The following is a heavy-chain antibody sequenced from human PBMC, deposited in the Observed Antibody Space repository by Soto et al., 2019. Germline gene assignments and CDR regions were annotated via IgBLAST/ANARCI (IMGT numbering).Heavy chain of an antibody. CDR2: FDPEDGET. Sequence: ASVKVSCKVSGYTLTELSMHWVRQAPGKGLEWMGGFDPEDGETIYAQKFQGRVTMTEDTSTDTAYMELSSLRSEDAAVYYCATVAFLALNYGMDVWGRGTTVTVSS. CDR3: ATVAFLALNYGMDV. V-gene: IGHV1-24*01. D-gene: IGHD5-12*01. CDR1: GYTLTELS. J-gene: IGHJ6*02.